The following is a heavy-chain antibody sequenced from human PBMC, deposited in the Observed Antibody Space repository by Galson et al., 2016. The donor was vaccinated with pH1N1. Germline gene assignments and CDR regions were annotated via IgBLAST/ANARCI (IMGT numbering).Heavy chain of an antibody. CDR1: GDTFTSYA. V-gene: IGHV1-3*01. Sequence: SVKVSCKASGDTFTSYAMHWARQAPGQRLEWMGWINAGNGIPKYSQRFQGRVTITRDTSASTAYMELSSLRSEDTAVYYCASSYYYDSSGYTDWGQGTLVTVSS. D-gene: IGHD3-22*01. CDR3: ASSYYYDSSGYTD. CDR2: INAGNGIP. J-gene: IGHJ4*02.